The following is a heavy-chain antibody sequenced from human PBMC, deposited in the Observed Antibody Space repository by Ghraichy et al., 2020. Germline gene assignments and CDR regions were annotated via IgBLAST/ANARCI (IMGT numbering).Heavy chain of an antibody. V-gene: IGHV5-51*01. CDR2: IYPGDSDT. CDR3: ARGRTGTKRGAYYFDY. D-gene: IGHD1-1*01. CDR1: GYSFTSYW. Sequence: GESLNISCKGSGYSFTSYWIGWVRQMPGKGLEWMGIIYPGDSDTRYSPSFQGQVTISADKSISTAYLQWSSLKASDTAMYYCARGRTGTKRGAYYFDYWGQGTLVTVSS. J-gene: IGHJ4*02.